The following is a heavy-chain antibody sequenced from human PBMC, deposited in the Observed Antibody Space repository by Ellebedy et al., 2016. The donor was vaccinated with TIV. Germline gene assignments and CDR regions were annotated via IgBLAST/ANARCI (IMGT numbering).Heavy chain of an antibody. CDR3: AKDFSRKWLNDAFDI. V-gene: IGHV3-23*01. D-gene: IGHD3-22*01. J-gene: IGHJ3*02. CDR2: ISGSDGKP. Sequence: PGGSLRLSCAASGFTFSRYAMSWVRQAPGKGLEWVPSISGSDGKPYYADSVKGRFTISRDHSKNTLDLQMNSLRAEDTAVYFCAKDFSRKWLNDAFDIWGQGTMVTVSS. CDR1: GFTFSRYA.